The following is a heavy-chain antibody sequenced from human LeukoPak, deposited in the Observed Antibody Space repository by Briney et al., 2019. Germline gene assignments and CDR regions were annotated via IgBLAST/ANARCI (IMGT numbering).Heavy chain of an antibody. CDR2: ISNNGGSS. CDR3: VKITSVTGGDC. CDR1: GFTFSAYA. D-gene: IGHD1-1*01. Sequence: PGGSLRLSCSASGFTFSAYAMYWVRQAPGKGLEYVSDISNNGGSSFYADSVKGRFTISRDNSKNTLYLQMSSLRAEDTAVYYCVKITSVTGGDCWGQGTRLTVSS. J-gene: IGHJ4*02. V-gene: IGHV3-64D*09.